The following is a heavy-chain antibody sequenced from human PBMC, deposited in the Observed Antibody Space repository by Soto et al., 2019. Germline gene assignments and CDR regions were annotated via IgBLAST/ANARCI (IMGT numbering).Heavy chain of an antibody. V-gene: IGHV3-30*18. CDR3: AKGGQQWLVTSDFNY. J-gene: IGHJ4*02. D-gene: IGHD6-19*01. CDR1: GFTFSDYA. CDR2: VSHDGRNT. Sequence: VQLVESGGGVVQPGRSLRLSCAASGFTFSDYAMHWVRQAPGKGLEWVAVVSHDGRNTHYADSVKGRFTISRDSSKNTVSLEMPSLRAEDTAVYYRAKGGQQWLVTSDFNYWGQGALVTVSS.